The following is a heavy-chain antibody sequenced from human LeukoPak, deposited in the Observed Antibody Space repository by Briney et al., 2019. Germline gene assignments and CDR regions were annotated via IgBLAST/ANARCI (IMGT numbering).Heavy chain of an antibody. J-gene: IGHJ5*02. Sequence: ASVKVSCKASGYTFTSYYMHWVRQAPGEGLEWMGIINPSGGSTSYAQKFQGRVTMTRDMSTSTDYMELSSLRSEDTAVYYCARDNSVEDTAWWFDPWGQGTLVTVSS. CDR2: INPSGGST. D-gene: IGHD4-23*01. CDR1: GYTFTSYY. CDR3: ARDNSVEDTAWWFDP. V-gene: IGHV1-46*01.